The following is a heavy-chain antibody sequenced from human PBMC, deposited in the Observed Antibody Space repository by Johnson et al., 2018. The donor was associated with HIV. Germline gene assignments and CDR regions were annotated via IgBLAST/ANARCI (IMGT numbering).Heavy chain of an antibody. CDR2: INQDGSEK. CDR3: SRQPWDGSDI. Sequence: VQLVESGGGLVQPGGSLRLSCAAPGFTFSFYCMNWVRQAPGKGLEWVANINQDGSEKYYVDSVKGRFTISRDNAKKSVYLQMNSLRVEDTAVYYCSRQPWDGSDILGQGTMVTVSS. CDR1: GFTFSFYC. J-gene: IGHJ3*02. V-gene: IGHV3-7*03.